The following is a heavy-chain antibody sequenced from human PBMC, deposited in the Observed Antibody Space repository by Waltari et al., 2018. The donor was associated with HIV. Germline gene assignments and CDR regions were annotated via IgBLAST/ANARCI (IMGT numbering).Heavy chain of an antibody. Sequence: QVQLQESGPGLVKPSETLSLTCTVSGVYGNSYYWTWIRQPPGKGLELIGYIQYNGSTKYNPSLKSRVTISLDTSKNQFSLKVKSVTAADTAVYYCARDRALGSYYFGMDIWGQGTTVIVSS. CDR2: IQYNGST. CDR1: GVYGNSYY. CDR3: ARDRALGSYYFGMDI. D-gene: IGHD1-26*01. V-gene: IGHV4-59*02. J-gene: IGHJ6*02.